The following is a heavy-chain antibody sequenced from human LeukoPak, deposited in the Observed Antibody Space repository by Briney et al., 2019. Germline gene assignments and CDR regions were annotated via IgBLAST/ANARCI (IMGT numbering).Heavy chain of an antibody. V-gene: IGHV4-34*01. CDR2: INHSGNT. Sequence: PSETLSLTCAVYGGSFSDYYWSWIRQPPGKGLEWIGEINHSGNTNYNPSLKSRVTISVDTSKNQFSLKLSSVTAADTAVYYCARASYSYDINGWVPFDYWGQGTLVTVSS. CDR1: GGSFSDYY. D-gene: IGHD3-22*01. CDR3: ARASYSYDINGWVPFDY. J-gene: IGHJ4*02.